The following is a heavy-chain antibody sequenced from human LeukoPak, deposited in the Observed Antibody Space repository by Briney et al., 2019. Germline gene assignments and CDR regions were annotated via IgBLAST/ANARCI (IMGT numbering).Heavy chain of an antibody. V-gene: IGHV4-39*01. Sequence: PSETLSPTCTVSGGSITSSYYWGWIRQPPGKGLEWIGSIYYSGSTYYNPSLKSRVTISVDTSKNQFSLKLSSVTAADTAVYYCARRDNSGYYHSFDYWGQGTLVTVSS. CDR1: GGSITSSYY. CDR3: ARRDNSGYYHSFDY. D-gene: IGHD3-22*01. CDR2: IYYSGST. J-gene: IGHJ4*02.